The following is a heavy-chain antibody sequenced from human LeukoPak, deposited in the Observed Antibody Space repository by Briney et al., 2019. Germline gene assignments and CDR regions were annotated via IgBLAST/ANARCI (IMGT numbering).Heavy chain of an antibody. J-gene: IGHJ4*02. CDR1: GFTFDDYG. Sequence: GGPLRLSCAASGFTFDDYGMSWVRQAPGKGLEWVSGINWNGGSTGYADSVKGRFTISRDNAKNSLYLQMSSLRGEDTAVYYCAREGVAGFWELGGVDYWGQGTLVTVSS. D-gene: IGHD6-19*01. CDR3: AREGVAGFWELGGVDY. V-gene: IGHV3-20*04. CDR2: INWNGGST.